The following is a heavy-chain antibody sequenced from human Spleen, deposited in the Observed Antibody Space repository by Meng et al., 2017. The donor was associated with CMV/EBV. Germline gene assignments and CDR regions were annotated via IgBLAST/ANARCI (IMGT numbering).Heavy chain of an antibody. Sequence: ASVKVSCKASGGTFSSYAISWVRQAPGQGLEFMGWISDYNGNTNYAQNLQGRVTLTTDSSTNTAFMELRGLRSGDTAVYYCARGGMMWRSGIVVEPATAFDFWGQGTLVTVSS. V-gene: IGHV1-18*01. CDR1: GGTFSSYA. CDR2: ISDYNGNT. J-gene: IGHJ4*02. D-gene: IGHD2-2*01. CDR3: ARGGMMWRSGIVVEPATAFDF.